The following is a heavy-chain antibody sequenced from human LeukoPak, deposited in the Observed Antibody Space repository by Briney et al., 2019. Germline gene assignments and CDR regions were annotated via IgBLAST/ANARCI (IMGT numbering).Heavy chain of an antibody. J-gene: IGHJ6*03. CDR3: ARGDRYCSGGSCYSGEYYYMDV. D-gene: IGHD2-15*01. CDR1: GGSFSGYY. CDR2: INHSGST. V-gene: IGHV4-34*01. Sequence: SETLSLTCAVYGGSFSGYYWSWIRQPPGKGLEWIGEINHSGSTNYNPSLKSRVTISVDTSKNQFSLTLSSVTAADTAVYYCARGDRYCSGGSCYSGEYYYMDVWGKGTTVTVSS.